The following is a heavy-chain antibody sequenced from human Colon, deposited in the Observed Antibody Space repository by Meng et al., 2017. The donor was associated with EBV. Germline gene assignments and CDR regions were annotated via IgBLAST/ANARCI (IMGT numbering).Heavy chain of an antibody. Sequence: QVQLQESGPGLVKPSQTLSLTCTVSGGSVSSGGYYWTWIRQHPGKGLEWFGHIYYSGSTFYNPSLKRRVIISIDTSKNQFPLNLRSVTAADTAVYYCARVSSGWDYFDYWGQGTLVTVSS. CDR1: GGSVSSGGYY. CDR2: IYYSGST. V-gene: IGHV4-31*03. CDR3: ARVSSGWDYFDY. D-gene: IGHD6-19*01. J-gene: IGHJ4*02.